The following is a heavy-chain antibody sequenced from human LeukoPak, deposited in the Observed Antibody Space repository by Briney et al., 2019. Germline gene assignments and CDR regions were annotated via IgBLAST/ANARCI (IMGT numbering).Heavy chain of an antibody. CDR3: ARVALDYDILTGEFDY. J-gene: IGHJ4*02. CDR2: TYTSGTT. V-gene: IGHV4-4*07. D-gene: IGHD3-9*01. Sequence: SETLSLTCTVSGGSISSYFWSWIRQPAGKGLEWIGRTYTSGTTNYNPFLKSRVTMSVDTSKNQFSLKLSSVTAADTAVYYCARVALDYDILTGEFDYWGQGTLVTVSS. CDR1: GGSISSYF.